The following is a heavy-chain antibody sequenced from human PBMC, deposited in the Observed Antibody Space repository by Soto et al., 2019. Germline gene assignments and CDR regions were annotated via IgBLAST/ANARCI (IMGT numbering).Heavy chain of an antibody. CDR2: ISSSGSSI. D-gene: IGHD3-10*01. CDR1: GFTFNIYS. V-gene: IGHV3-48*01. J-gene: IGHJ4*02. CDR3: VRIGGGSHGAN. Sequence: DVQLVESGGGLVRPGGSLRLSCAASGFTFNIYSMHWVRQAPGKGLEWVSGISSSGSSINYADSVKGRFTISRDNAKNSMYQQRNSQRAEDTAVYDCVRIGGGSHGANWGQGTLVTVSS.